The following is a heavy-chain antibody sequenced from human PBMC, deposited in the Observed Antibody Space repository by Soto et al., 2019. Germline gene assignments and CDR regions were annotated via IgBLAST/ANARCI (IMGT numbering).Heavy chain of an antibody. V-gene: IGHV4-59*08. CDR1: GDSISNYY. CDR3: ARQLIP. Sequence: QVQLQESGPGLVKPSETLSLTCTVSGDSISNYYWTWIRQPPGKGLEWIGHIHYSGTTNYNPSLTSRVPIPVDTSQNQFSLKLSSVTAAHTAVYYCARQLIPWGQGTLVTVSS. CDR2: IHYSGTT. J-gene: IGHJ5*02.